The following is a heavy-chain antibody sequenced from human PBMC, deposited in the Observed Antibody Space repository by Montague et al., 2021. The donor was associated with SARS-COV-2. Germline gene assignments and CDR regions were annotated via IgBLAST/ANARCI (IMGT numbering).Heavy chain of an antibody. D-gene: IGHD2-2*01. J-gene: IGHJ5*02. V-gene: IGHV4-39*01. CDR1: GGSISSSSYY. Sequence: SETLSLTCTVSGGSISSSSYYWGWIRQLPGKGLEWIGCIYYSGSTYYNPSLKSRVTISVDTSKNQFSLKLSSVTAADTAVYYCARFKAPYCSSTSCYSASWFDPWGQGTMVTVSS. CDR3: ARFKAPYCSSTSCYSASWFDP. CDR2: IYYSGST.